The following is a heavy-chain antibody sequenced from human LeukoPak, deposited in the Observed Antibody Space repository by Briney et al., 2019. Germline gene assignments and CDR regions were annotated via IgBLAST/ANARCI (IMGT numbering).Heavy chain of an antibody. V-gene: IGHV3-30*03. J-gene: IGHJ4*02. Sequence: PGGSLRLSCAASGFTFSNYDMHWVRQAPGKGLEWVAFISYDGTNKYYADSVKGRFTISRDNSKNTVYLEMNSLRAEDTAVYYCARAYSRESGYDFVFENWGQGTLVSVSS. CDR1: GFTFSNYD. CDR3: ARAYSRESGYDFVFEN. D-gene: IGHD5-12*01. CDR2: ISYDGTNK.